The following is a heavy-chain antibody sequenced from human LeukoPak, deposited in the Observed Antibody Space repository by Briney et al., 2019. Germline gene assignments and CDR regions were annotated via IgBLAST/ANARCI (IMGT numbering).Heavy chain of an antibody. CDR2: ISSSGSTI. CDR3: ARVSFGYRYGSGSQYYFDY. J-gene: IGHJ4*02. Sequence: GGSLRLSCAASGFTFSDYYMSWIRQAPGEGLEWVSYISSSGSTIYYADSVKGRFTISRDNAKNSLYLQMNSLRAEDTAVYYCARVSFGYRYGSGSQYYFDYWGQGTLVTVSS. D-gene: IGHD3-10*01. V-gene: IGHV3-11*01. CDR1: GFTFSDYY.